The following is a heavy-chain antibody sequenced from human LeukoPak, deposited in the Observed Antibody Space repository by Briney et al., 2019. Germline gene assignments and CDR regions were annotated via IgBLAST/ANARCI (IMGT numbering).Heavy chain of an antibody. CDR1: SDSISRGSYY. Sequence: SETLSLTCTVSSDSISRGSYYWRWIRQPAGKGREWIGRIYTSGSTNYNPSLKSRVTISLDTSKSQFSLKLSSVTAADTAVYYCAKDSGSYYWDYWGQGTLVTVSS. V-gene: IGHV4-61*02. D-gene: IGHD1-26*01. CDR3: AKDSGSYYWDY. CDR2: IYTSGST. J-gene: IGHJ4*02.